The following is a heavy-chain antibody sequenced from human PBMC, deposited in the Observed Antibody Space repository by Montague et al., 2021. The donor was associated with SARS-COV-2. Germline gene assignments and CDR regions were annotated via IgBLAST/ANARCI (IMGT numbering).Heavy chain of an antibody. Sequence: TLSLTCTVSGGSISSGSYYWSWIQQPAGKGLEWIGRIYSSGSTNSNPSLKSRVTISVDTSKNQVSLKLSSVTAADTAVYYCASVVGFDFDYWGQGTLVTVSS. CDR3: ASVVGFDFDY. CDR1: GGSISSGSYY. CDR2: IYSSGST. D-gene: IGHD1-26*01. V-gene: IGHV4-61*02. J-gene: IGHJ4*02.